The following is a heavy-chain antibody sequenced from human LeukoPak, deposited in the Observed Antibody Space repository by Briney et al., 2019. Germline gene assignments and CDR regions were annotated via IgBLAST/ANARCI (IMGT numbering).Heavy chain of an antibody. CDR3: ARPYYYDSRIDP. CDR1: GGSISSGDYY. Sequence: PSQTLSLTCTVSGGSISSGDYYWSWIRQPPRKGLEWTAYMYYSGSTYYNPSLKSRVTMSADTSKNHLSLKLSSVTAADTAVYYCARPYYYDSRIDPWGQGILVTVSS. J-gene: IGHJ5*02. D-gene: IGHD3-22*01. V-gene: IGHV4-30-4*01. CDR2: MYYSGST.